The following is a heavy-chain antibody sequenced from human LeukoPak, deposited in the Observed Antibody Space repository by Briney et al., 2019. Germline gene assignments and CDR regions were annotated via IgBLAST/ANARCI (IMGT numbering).Heavy chain of an antibody. Sequence: SPSETLSLTCAVYGGSFSGYYWSWIRQPPGKGLEWIGEINHSGSTNYNPSLKSRVTISVDTSKNQFSLKLSSVTAADTAVYYCARGWFGDPTKRGYYYYYYMDVWGKGTTVTVSS. CDR2: INHSGST. J-gene: IGHJ6*03. CDR3: ARGWFGDPTKRGYYYYYYMDV. V-gene: IGHV4-34*01. D-gene: IGHD3-10*01. CDR1: GGSFSGYY.